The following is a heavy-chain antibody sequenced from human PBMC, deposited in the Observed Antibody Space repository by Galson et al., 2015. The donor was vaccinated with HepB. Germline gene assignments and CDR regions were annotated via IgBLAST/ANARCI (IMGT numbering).Heavy chain of an antibody. Sequence: SLRLSCAPSGFTFSSYAMSWVRQAPGKGLEWVSGISGSGSKTYYADSVRGRFTISRDNSENAMYLEVNSLRAEDTAMYYCASLPIVGATANFWGQETQVTVSA. CDR2: ISGSGSKT. D-gene: IGHD1-26*01. J-gene: IGHJ4*02. CDR1: GFTFSSYA. V-gene: IGHV3-23*01. CDR3: ASLPIVGATANF.